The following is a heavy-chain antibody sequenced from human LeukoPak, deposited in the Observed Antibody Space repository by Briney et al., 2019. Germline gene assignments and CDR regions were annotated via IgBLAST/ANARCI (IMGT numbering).Heavy chain of an antibody. Sequence: GGSLRLSCAASGFTFSSYAMSWVRQAPGKGLGWVSAISGSGGSTYYADSVKGRFTISRDNSKNTLYLQMNSLRAEDTAVYYCAKIPYYYDSSGYYPTNWGQGTLVTVSS. D-gene: IGHD3-22*01. CDR3: AKIPYYYDSSGYYPTN. CDR1: GFTFSSYA. V-gene: IGHV3-23*01. CDR2: ISGSGGST. J-gene: IGHJ4*02.